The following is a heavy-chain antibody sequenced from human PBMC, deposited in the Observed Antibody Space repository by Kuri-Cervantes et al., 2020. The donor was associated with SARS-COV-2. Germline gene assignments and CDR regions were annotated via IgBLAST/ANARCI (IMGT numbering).Heavy chain of an antibody. CDR1: GFTFSSYA. Sequence: GGSLRLSCAASGFTFSSYAMSWVRQAPGKGLEWVSAISGSGGSTYYADSVKGRFTISRDNSKNTLYLQMNSLRAEDTAVYYCARDWRPYSSGWFDPWGQGTLVTVSS. J-gene: IGHJ5*02. V-gene: IGHV3-23*01. CDR3: ARDWRPYSSGWFDP. D-gene: IGHD6-19*01. CDR2: ISGSGGST.